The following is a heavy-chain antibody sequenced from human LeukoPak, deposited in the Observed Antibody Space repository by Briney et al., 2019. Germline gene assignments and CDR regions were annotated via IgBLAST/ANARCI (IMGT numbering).Heavy chain of an antibody. J-gene: IGHJ4*02. CDR1: GGSISSYY. CDR3: ARWTSSSWYRFDF. CDR2: IYTSGST. V-gene: IGHV4-4*07. Sequence: SETLTLTCTVSGGSISSYYWSWIRQPAGRGLEWIGRIYTSGSTNYYPSLESRVTMSVDTTKNQFSLNLRSVTAADTAVYYCARWTSSSWYRFDFWGQGTLDTVST. D-gene: IGHD6-13*01.